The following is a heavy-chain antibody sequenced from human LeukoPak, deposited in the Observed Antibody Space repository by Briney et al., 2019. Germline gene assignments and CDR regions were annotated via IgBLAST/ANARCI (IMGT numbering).Heavy chain of an antibody. Sequence: PSETLSLTCTVSGYSISSGYYWGWIRQPPGKGLEWVSAISGSGGSTYYADSVKGRFTISRDNSKNMLYLQMNSLRAEDTAVYYCAKGALGAGQPTERTAHLLDYWGQGTLVTVSS. D-gene: IGHD6-25*01. CDR3: AKGALGAGQPTERTAHLLDY. J-gene: IGHJ4*02. V-gene: IGHV3-23*01. CDR1: GYSISSGYY. CDR2: ISGSGGST.